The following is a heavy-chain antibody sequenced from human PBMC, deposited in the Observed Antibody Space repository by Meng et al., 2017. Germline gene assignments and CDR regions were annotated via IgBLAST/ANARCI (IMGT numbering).Heavy chain of an antibody. J-gene: IGHJ4*02. D-gene: IGHD3-22*01. CDR2: INPNSGGT. V-gene: IGHV1-2*02. CDR1: GYTFTGYY. CDR3: ARLDITMIVGFDY. Sequence: ASVKVSCKASGYTFTGYYMHWVRQAPGQGLEWMGWINPNSGGTNYAQKFQGRVTMTRDTSISTAYTELSRLRSDDTAVYYCARLDITMIVGFDYWGQGTLVTVSS.